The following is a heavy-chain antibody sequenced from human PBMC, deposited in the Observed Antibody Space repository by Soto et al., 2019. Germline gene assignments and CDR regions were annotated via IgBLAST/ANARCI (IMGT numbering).Heavy chain of an antibody. CDR2: INAGNGNT. Sequence: QVQLVQSGAEVKKPGASVKVSCKASGYTFTNHALHWVRQAPGQRLEWMGRINAGNGNTKDSQKFQGSATITRYTRAPKAYMALSSLRSAETAVSYYAKDGITSVRGVLIMHYWYKGTLVTVSS. CDR3: AKDGITSVRGVLIMHY. J-gene: IGHJ4*02. V-gene: IGHV1-3*01. D-gene: IGHD3-10*01. CDR1: GYTFTNHA.